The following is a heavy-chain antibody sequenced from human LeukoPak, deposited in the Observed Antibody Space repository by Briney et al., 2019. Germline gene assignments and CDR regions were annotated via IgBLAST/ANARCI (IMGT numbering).Heavy chain of an antibody. CDR3: ARGRRRIAVAGTGKNFDY. J-gene: IGHJ4*02. CDR2: INHSGST. D-gene: IGHD6-19*01. V-gene: IGHV4-34*01. CDR1: GGSFSGYY. Sequence: SGTLSLTCAVYGGSFSGYYWSWIRQPPGKGLEWIGEINHSGSTNYNPSLKSRVTISVDTSKNQLSLKLSSVTAADTAVYYCARGRRRIAVAGTGKNFDYWGQGTLVTVSS.